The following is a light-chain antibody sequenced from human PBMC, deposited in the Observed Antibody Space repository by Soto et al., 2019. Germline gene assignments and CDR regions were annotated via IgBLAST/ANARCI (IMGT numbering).Light chain of an antibody. CDR2: HTS. J-gene: IGKJ1*01. Sequence: ESVLTQSPSTLSSSPGERATLSCRASQTVNSRLAWYQHKPGQAPRLLIYHTSNRATGIPARFSGSGSGTDFTLTISSLEPEDFAVYYCHQRQSWPRTFGQGTKVDI. CDR3: HQRQSWPRT. V-gene: IGKV3-11*01. CDR1: QTVNSR.